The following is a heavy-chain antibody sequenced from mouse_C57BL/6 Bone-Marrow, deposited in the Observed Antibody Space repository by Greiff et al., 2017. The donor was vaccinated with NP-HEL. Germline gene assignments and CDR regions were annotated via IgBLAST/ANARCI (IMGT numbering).Heavy chain of an antibody. CDR3: ARPEVVATYYYAMDY. Sequence: EVMLVESGGGLVKPGGSLKLSCAASGFTFSDYGMHWVRQAPEKGLEWVAYISSGSSTIYYADTVKGRFTISRDNAKNTLFLQMTSLRSEDTAMYYCARPEVVATYYYAMDYWGQGTSVTVSS. V-gene: IGHV5-17*01. CDR1: GFTFSDYG. D-gene: IGHD1-1*01. J-gene: IGHJ4*01. CDR2: ISSGSSTI.